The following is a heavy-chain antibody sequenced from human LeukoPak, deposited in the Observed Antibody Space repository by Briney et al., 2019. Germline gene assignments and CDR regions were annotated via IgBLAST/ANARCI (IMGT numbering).Heavy chain of an antibody. CDR2: MRPSSGKT. CDR1: GYNFINYD. J-gene: IGHJ4*02. V-gene: IGHV1-8*01. CDR3: ARERGGQAGSYFPS. Sequence: GASVKVSCKTSGYNFINYDISWVRQAPGQGLEWMGWMRPSSGKTGYAQKFQGRVTMTRNISISTAYMELSSLRFEDTAVYYCARERGGQAGSYFPSWGRGTLVTVSS. D-gene: IGHD1-26*01.